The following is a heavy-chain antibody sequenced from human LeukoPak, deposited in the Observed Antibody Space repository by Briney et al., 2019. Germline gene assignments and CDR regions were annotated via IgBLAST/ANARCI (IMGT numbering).Heavy chain of an antibody. Sequence: PGGSLRLSCAASGFTFSSYGMHWVRQAPGKGLEWVAFIRYDGSNKYYADSVKGRFTISRDNSKNTLYLQMNSLRAEDTAVYFCAKVVFVLTNLYYFDCWGQGTLVTVSS. CDR3: AKVVFVLTNLYYFDC. V-gene: IGHV3-30*02. CDR1: GFTFSSYG. CDR2: IRYDGSNK. J-gene: IGHJ4*02. D-gene: IGHD3-10*01.